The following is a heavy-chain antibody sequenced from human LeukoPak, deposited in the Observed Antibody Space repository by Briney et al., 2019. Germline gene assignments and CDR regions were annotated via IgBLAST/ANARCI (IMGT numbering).Heavy chain of an antibody. J-gene: IGHJ3*02. CDR3: ARHGDYLAFDI. V-gene: IGHV5-51*01. CDR2: IYPGDSDT. CDR1: GSRFTNYW. Sequence: GEPLNISCKGPGSRFTNYWIGWVRQMPGKGLEWTEIIYPGDSDTSYRTSFQGQVTISADKSSSTAYLQWSSLKASGTAMYYCARHGDYLAFDIWGQGTMVTVSS. D-gene: IGHD4-17*01.